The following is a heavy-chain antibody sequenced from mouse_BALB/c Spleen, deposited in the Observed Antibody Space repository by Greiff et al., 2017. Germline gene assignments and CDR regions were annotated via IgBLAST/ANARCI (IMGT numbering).Heavy chain of an antibody. V-gene: IGHV5-9-3*01. D-gene: IGHD1-1*01. J-gene: IGHJ4*01. CDR1: GFTFSSYA. CDR2: ISSGGSYT. CDR3: ARHYYYGSSYYYAMDY. Sequence: EVQVVESGGGLVKPGGSLKLSCAASGFTFSSYAMSWVRQTPEKRLEWVATISSGGSYTYYPDSVKGRFTISRDNAKNTLYLQMSSLRSEDTAMYYCARHYYYGSSYYYAMDYWGQGTSVTVSS.